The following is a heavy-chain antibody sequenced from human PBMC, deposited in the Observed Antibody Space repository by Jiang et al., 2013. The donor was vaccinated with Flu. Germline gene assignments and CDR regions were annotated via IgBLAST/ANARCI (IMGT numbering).Heavy chain of an antibody. CDR2: VYSSGNT. J-gene: IGHJ3*02. CDR1: GESISRSSYY. D-gene: IGHD1-26*01. CDR3: ASGGIMGEAFDI. Sequence: GLVKPSQTLSLTCTVSGESISRSSYYWSWIRQPAGKGLEWIGRVYSSGNTNYNPSLESRVTISLDTPKNQFSLNLNSVTAADTAVYYCASGGIMGEAFDIWAQGTLVTVSS. V-gene: IGHV4-61*02.